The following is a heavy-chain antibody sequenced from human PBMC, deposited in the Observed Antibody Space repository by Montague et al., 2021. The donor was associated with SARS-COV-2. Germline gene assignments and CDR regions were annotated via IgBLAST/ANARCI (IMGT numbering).Heavy chain of an antibody. Sequence: SLRLSCAAFGFTFSSYALHWVRQAPGKGPEWVAVISYNGRNKQFXDSXKGRATISRDNSKNTLYLQVDSLRTDDTAVYYCAREPKPVGYSYGYTFFDYWGQGTLVTVSS. CDR1: GFTFSSYA. J-gene: IGHJ4*02. CDR2: ISYNGRNK. V-gene: IGHV3-30*03. CDR3: AREPKPVGYSYGYTFFDY. D-gene: IGHD5-18*01.